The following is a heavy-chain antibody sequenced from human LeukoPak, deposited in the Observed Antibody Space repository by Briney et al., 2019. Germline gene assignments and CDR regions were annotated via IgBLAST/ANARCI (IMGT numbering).Heavy chain of an antibody. J-gene: IGHJ5*02. V-gene: IGHV3-21*01. CDR3: ASAPLVGATTGWFDP. CDR1: GFTFSTYS. Sequence: GGSLRLSCAASGFTFSTYSMNWVRQAPGKGLEWDSSISRSSDYIYYADSVKGRFTISRDNAKNSLYLQMNSLRAEDTAVYYCASAPLVGATTGWFDPWGQGTLVTVSS. D-gene: IGHD1-26*01. CDR2: ISRSSDYI.